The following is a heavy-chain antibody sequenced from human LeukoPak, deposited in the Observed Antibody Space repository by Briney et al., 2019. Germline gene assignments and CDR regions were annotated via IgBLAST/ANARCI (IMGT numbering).Heavy chain of an antibody. V-gene: IGHV3-21*04. CDR3: AKGIVVVPAAPKYFDY. Sequence: GGSLRLSCAASGFTFSSYSMNWVRQAPGKGLEWVSSISSSSSYIYYADSVKGRFTISRDNSKNTLYLQMNSLRAEDTAVYYCAKGIVVVPAAPKYFDYWGQGTLVTVSS. CDR2: ISSSSSYI. J-gene: IGHJ4*02. CDR1: GFTFSSYS. D-gene: IGHD2-2*01.